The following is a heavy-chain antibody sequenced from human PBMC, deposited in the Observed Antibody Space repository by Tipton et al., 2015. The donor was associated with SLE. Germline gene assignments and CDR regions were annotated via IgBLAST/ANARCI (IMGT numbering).Heavy chain of an antibody. CDR1: GFTFSSYS. J-gene: IGHJ2*01. CDR3: ALGLRRWYFDL. Sequence: SLRLSCAASGFTFSSYSMNWVRQAPGKGLEWVSYISSSSSTIYYADSVKGRFTISRDNAKNSLYLQMNSLRAEDTAVYYCALGLRRWYFDLWGRGTLVTVSS. D-gene: IGHD1-14*01. V-gene: IGHV3-48*01. CDR2: ISSSSSTI.